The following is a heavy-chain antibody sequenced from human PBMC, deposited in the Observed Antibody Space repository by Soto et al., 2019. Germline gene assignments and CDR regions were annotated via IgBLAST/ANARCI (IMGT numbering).Heavy chain of an antibody. CDR3: ARGFWGTMIVVGEYFQH. CDR1: GFTFSSYA. V-gene: IGHV3-30-3*01. Sequence: QVQLVESGGGVVQPGRSLRLSCAASGFTFSSYAMHWVRQAPGKGLEWVAVISYDGSNKYYADSVKGRFTISRDNSKNTLYLQMNSLRAEDTAVYYCARGFWGTMIVVGEYFQHWGQGTLFTVSS. J-gene: IGHJ1*01. CDR2: ISYDGSNK. D-gene: IGHD3-22*01.